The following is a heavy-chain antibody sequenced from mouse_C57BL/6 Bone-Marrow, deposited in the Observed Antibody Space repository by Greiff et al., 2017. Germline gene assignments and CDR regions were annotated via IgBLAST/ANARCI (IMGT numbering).Heavy chain of an antibody. CDR1: GFTFSSYG. CDR3: ARGTVVANDFDY. CDR2: ISSGGSYT. D-gene: IGHD1-1*01. Sequence: EVHLVESGGDLVKPGGSLKLSCAASGFTFSSYGMSWVRQTPDKRLEWVATISSGGSYTYYPDSVKGRFTISRDNAKNTLYLQMSSLKSEDTAMYYCARGTVVANDFDYWGQGTTLTVSS. V-gene: IGHV5-6*01. J-gene: IGHJ2*01.